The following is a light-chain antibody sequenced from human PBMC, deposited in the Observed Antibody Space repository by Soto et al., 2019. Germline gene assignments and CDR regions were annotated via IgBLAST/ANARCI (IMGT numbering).Light chain of an antibody. V-gene: IGKV3-20*01. Sequence: EIVLTQSPGTLSLSPGERATLSCRASQSVSSSYLAWYQQKPGQAPRLLIYGASSRATGIPDRFSGSGSGTDLTLTISRLEPEDLAVYYCQQYGSSPWTFGQGTKVEIK. CDR1: QSVSSSY. J-gene: IGKJ1*01. CDR2: GAS. CDR3: QQYGSSPWT.